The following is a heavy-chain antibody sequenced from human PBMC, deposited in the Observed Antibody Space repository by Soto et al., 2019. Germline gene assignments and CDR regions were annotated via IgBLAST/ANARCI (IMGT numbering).Heavy chain of an antibody. J-gene: IGHJ3*02. CDR1: GSTFTGYY. D-gene: IGHD3-10*01. V-gene: IGHV1-2*02. CDR2: INPNSGGT. Sequence: ASVKVSCKASGSTFTGYYMHWVRQAPGPGLEWMGWINPNSGGTNYAQKFQGRVTMTRDTSISTAYMELSRLRSDDTAVYYCARDCGGSGSYYAPDAVDIWGQGTMVTVSS. CDR3: ARDCGGSGSYYAPDAVDI.